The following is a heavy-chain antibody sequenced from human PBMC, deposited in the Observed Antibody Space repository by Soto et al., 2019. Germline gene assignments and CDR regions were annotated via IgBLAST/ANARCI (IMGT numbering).Heavy chain of an antibody. CDR2: ISSGSDYI. D-gene: IGHD4-17*01. J-gene: IGHJ3*01. CDR1: GFTFSSYS. CDR3: ARSPVGAAFNV. Sequence: EVQLVESGGGLVKPGGSLRLSCAASGFTFSSYSMNWVRQAPGKGLEWVSSISSGSDYIFYADSVKGRFTISRDNAKNSLFLQMNSLTAEETAVYYCARSPVGAAFNVWCQGTVVTVSS. V-gene: IGHV3-21*01.